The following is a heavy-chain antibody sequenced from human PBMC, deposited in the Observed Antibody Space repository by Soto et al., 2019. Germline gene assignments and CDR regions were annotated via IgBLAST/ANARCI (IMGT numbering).Heavy chain of an antibody. CDR2: IYYSGST. D-gene: IGHD2-15*01. Sequence: SETLSLTCTVSGGSISRGDSFWSWVRQHPGKGLEWIGYIYYSGSTYYNPSLKSRVTISVDTSENQFSLKVSSVTAADTAVYYGAGAVFRGYSCYSNPPYSYGMDVGGQGSKVTVSS. CDR3: AGAVFRGYSCYSNPPYSYGMDV. V-gene: IGHV4-31*03. CDR1: GGSISRGDSF. J-gene: IGHJ6*02.